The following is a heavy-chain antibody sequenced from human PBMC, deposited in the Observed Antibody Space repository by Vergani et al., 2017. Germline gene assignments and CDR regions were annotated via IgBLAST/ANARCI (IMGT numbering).Heavy chain of an antibody. J-gene: IGHJ4*02. V-gene: IGHV1-46*03. D-gene: IGHD6-19*01. CDR2: INPSGGST. Sequence: QVQLVQSGAEVKKPGASVNVSCNASGYTFTSYYMHWVRQAPGQGLEWMGIINPSGGSTSYAQKCQGRVTMTRDTSTSTVYMELSSLRSEDTAVYYGARGIAVVPRGVDDYWGQGTLVTVSS. CDR1: GYTFTSYY. CDR3: ARGIAVVPRGVDDY.